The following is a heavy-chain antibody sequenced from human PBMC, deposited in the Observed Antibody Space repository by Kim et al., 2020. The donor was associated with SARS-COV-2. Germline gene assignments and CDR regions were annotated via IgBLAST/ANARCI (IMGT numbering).Heavy chain of an antibody. J-gene: IGHJ4*02. V-gene: IGHV3-9*01. CDR3: AKDLGSSGWFYFDY. D-gene: IGHD6-19*01. Sequence: ADSVKGRFTISRDNAKNSLYLQMNSLRAEDTALYYCAKDLGSSGWFYFDYWGQGTLVTVSS.